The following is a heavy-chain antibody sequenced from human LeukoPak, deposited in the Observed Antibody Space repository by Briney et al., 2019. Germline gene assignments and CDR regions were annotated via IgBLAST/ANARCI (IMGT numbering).Heavy chain of an antibody. CDR1: GGSISSSNW. J-gene: IGHJ4*02. D-gene: IGHD6-19*01. CDR2: IYHSGST. CDR3: ARGTLYSGWSYYFDY. V-gene: IGHV4-4*02. Sequence: SETLSLTCAVSGGSISSSNWWTWVRQSPGKGLEWIGEIYHSGSTNYNPSLKSRITISVDKSKNHFSLKLSSVTAADTAMYYCARGTLYSGWSYYFDYWGQGSQATVSS.